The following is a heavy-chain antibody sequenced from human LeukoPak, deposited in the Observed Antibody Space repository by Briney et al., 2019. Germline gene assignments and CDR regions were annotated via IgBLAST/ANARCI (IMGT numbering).Heavy chain of an antibody. D-gene: IGHD2-21*02. V-gene: IGHV4-59*01. Sequence: SETLSLTCTVSGCSISSYYWSWIRQPPGKGLEWIGYIYYSGSTNYNPSLKSRVTISVDTSKNQFSLKLSSVTAADTAVYYCARTQLAYCGGDCYSNYFDYWGQGTLVTVSS. CDR3: ARTQLAYCGGDCYSNYFDY. J-gene: IGHJ4*02. CDR1: GCSISSYY. CDR2: IYYSGST.